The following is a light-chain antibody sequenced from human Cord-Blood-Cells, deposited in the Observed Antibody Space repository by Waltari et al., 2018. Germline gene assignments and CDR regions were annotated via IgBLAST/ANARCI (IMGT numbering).Light chain of an antibody. CDR2: EVS. Sequence: QSALTQPASVSGSPGQSVTIPCTGTSSYVGGYHYSPWYQQHPGKAPKLIIYEVSNRPSGVSNRFSGSKSGNTASLTISGLQAEDEADYYCSSYTSSSTPYVFGTGTKVTVL. J-gene: IGLJ1*01. V-gene: IGLV2-14*01. CDR3: SSYTSSSTPYV. CDR1: SSYVGGYHY.